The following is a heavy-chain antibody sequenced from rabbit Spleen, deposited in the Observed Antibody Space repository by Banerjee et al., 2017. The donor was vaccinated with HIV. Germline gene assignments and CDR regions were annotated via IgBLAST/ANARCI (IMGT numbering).Heavy chain of an antibody. CDR3: ARDSANSFSSYGMDL. CDR2: IDAGSSAFT. Sequence: QEHLKESGGDLVKPEGSLTLTCTASGFSFSSNHYMCWVRQAPGKGLEWIACIDAGSSAFTYFASWAKGRFTCSKTSSTTVTLQMTSLTAADTATYFCARDSANSFSSYGMDLWGQGTLVTVS. V-gene: IGHV1S45*01. CDR1: GFSFSSNHY. J-gene: IGHJ6*01. D-gene: IGHD8-1*01.